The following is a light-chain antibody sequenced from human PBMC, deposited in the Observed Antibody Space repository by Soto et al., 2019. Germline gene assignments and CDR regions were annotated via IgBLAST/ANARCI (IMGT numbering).Light chain of an antibody. Sequence: QSVLAQPASVSGSPGQSIAISCTGTSSDVGAYNYVSWYQQHPGKAPKLIVHEVSDRPSGDSDRFSGSKSGNTASLTISGLQAEDEADYYCSAYTGAYTLVFGTGTKVTV. CDR1: SSDVGAYNY. J-gene: IGLJ1*01. CDR3: SAYTGAYTLV. V-gene: IGLV2-14*01. CDR2: EVS.